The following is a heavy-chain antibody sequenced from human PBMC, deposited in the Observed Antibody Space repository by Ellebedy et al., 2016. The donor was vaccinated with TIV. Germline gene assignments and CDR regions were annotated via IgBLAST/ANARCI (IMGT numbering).Heavy chain of an antibody. J-gene: IGHJ6*02. CDR2: IAYDGSNK. CDR3: VRVRKGDNVTGYYYGMDV. Sequence: PGGSLRLSCAAAGVTLSTYAIHWVRQAPGKGREGVAVIAYDGSNKWYADSVKGRFTMSRDISKNTLYLQMNSLRAADPATYYCVRVRKGDNVTGYYYGMDVWGQGTTVTVSS. D-gene: IGHD2-21*02. CDR1: GVTLSTYA. V-gene: IGHV3-30*04.